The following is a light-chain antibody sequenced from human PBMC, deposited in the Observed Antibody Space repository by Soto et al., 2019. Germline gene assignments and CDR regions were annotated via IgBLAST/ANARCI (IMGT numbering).Light chain of an antibody. CDR2: GDN. J-gene: IGLJ3*02. CDR1: RNDVGKYDL. Sequence: QSVLTQPASVSGSPGQAITISCTGTRNDVGKYDLVSWYQQHPGEAPKLIFYGDNQRPSWVSHRFSGSKSGNTASLTISGLQAEDEADYYCCSFAGSVTWVFGGGTKLTVL. V-gene: IGLV2-23*01. CDR3: CSFAGSVTWV.